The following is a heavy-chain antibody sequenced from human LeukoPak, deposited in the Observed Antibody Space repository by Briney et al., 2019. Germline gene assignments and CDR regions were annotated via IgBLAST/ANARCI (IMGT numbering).Heavy chain of an antibody. CDR1: GGSISFY. Sequence: SETLSLTCTVPGGSISFYWSWFRQSPGKGLEWIGQIYQSGSTDYNPSLRSRVTISRDTSKHQFSLQLTSVTAADTAVYYCARHSDRWRYAMDVWGQGTTVTVSS. J-gene: IGHJ6*02. V-gene: IGHV4-59*08. CDR3: ARHSDRWRYAMDV. D-gene: IGHD1-26*01. CDR2: IYQSGST.